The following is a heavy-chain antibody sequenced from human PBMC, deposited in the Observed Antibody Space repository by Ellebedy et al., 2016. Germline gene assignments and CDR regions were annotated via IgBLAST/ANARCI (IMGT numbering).Heavy chain of an antibody. J-gene: IGHJ4*02. CDR1: GFTFSTYG. D-gene: IGHD2-15*01. V-gene: IGHV3-30*03. CDR3: AREGYSSGSLGDLDY. CDR2: ISLDGTVK. Sequence: GESLKISCAASGFTFSTYGLHWVRQAPGKGLDWVALISLDGTVKNYADSVRGRFTISRDNSKNTLYLQMNTLRPEDTAVYYCAREGYSSGSLGDLDYWGQGTLVTVSS.